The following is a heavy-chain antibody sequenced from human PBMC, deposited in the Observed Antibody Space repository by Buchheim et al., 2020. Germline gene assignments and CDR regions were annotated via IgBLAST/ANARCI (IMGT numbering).Heavy chain of an antibody. Sequence: QVQLVQSGAEVKKPGSSVKVSCKASGGTFSSYAISWVRQAPGQGLEWMGGIIPIFGTANYAQKFQGRVTITADESTSTAYMELSSLRSEDTAVYYCARGAKNLYYYDSSGYYGGMDYGGQGTL. J-gene: IGHJ4*02. V-gene: IGHV1-69*01. CDR1: GGTFSSYA. CDR2: IIPIFGTA. CDR3: ARGAKNLYYYDSSGYYGGMDY. D-gene: IGHD3-22*01.